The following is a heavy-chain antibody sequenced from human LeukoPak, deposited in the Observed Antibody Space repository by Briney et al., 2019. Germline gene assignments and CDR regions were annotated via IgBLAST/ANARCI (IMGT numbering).Heavy chain of an antibody. J-gene: IGHJ5*02. D-gene: IGHD2-2*01. CDR1: GGSFSGYY. CDR3: ARAYCSSTSCYANWFDP. V-gene: IGHV4-34*01. Sequence: SETLSLTCAVYGGSFSGYYWSWIRPPPGKGLEWIGEINHSGSTNYNPSLKSRVTISVDTSKNQFSLKLSSVTAADTAVYYCARAYCSSTSCYANWFDPWGQGTLVTVSS. CDR2: INHSGST.